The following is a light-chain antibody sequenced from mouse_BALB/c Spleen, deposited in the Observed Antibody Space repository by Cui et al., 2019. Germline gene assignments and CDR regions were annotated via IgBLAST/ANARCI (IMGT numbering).Light chain of an antibody. V-gene: IGKV4-57*01. CDR2: STS. J-gene: IGKJ2*01. CDR3: QQRSSYPLYT. CDR1: SSVSY. Sequence: QIVLTQSPAIMSASPGEKVTITCSASSSVSYMQWFQQKPGTSPKLWIYSTSNLASGVPARFSGSGSGTSYSLTISRMEAEDAATYYCQQRSSYPLYTFGGGTKLEIK.